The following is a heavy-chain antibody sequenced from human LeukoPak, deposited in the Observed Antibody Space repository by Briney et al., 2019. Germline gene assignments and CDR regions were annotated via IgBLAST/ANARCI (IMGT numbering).Heavy chain of an antibody. CDR1: GYTFTSHY. CDR2: INPSAGST. CDR3: AAPGASGFVGNFWSGPLDF. D-gene: IGHD3-3*01. Sequence: ASVKVPCRASGYTFTSHYMHWVRQAPGQGLEWMGIINPSAGSTSYPQKFQSRVTMTRDTSTSTVYMELSSLRSEDTAVYYCAAPGASGFVGNFWSGPLDFWGQGTLVTVSS. J-gene: IGHJ4*02. V-gene: IGHV1-46*01.